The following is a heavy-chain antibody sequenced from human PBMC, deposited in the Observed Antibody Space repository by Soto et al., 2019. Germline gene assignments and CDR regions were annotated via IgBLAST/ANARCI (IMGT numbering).Heavy chain of an antibody. CDR2: ISAYNGNT. D-gene: IGHD6-19*01. CDR3: AREGPGWLEGVMVY. V-gene: IGHV1-18*01. CDR1: GYTFTSYG. Sequence: QVQLVQSGAEVKKPGASVKVSCKASGYTFTSYGISWVRQAHGQGFEWMGWISAYNGNTNYAQKLQGRVTMTTDKPTSTAYMELRSLRSDDTAVYYWAREGPGWLEGVMVYWGQGTLVTVSS. J-gene: IGHJ4*02.